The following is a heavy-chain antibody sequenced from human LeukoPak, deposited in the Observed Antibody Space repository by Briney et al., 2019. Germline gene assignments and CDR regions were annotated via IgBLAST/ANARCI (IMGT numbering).Heavy chain of an antibody. CDR2: IYYSGSS. D-gene: IGHD3-3*01. CDR3: ARVSDFWSGYYLDY. V-gene: IGHV4-59*01. J-gene: IGHJ4*02. Sequence: SETLSLTCPVSGCSISSYDLSWLRQPPGKGLEWVGYIYYSGSSNYNPSLKSGVIISVDTSKNPFSLKMSSVTAADTAVYYCARVSDFWSGYYLDYWGQGTLVTVSS. CDR1: GCSISSYD.